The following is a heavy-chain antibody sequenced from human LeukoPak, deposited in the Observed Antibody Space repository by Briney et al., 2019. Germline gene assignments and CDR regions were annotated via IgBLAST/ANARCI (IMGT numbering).Heavy chain of an antibody. J-gene: IGHJ4*02. V-gene: IGHV5-51*01. CDR2: IYPGDSDT. CDR1: GYSFTSYW. CDR3: ARSEMGTFDY. Sequence: GESLKIFCKGAGYSFTSYWIGWVRQMPGKGLEGVGIIYPGDSDTRYSPSFQGQVTISADKSISTAYLPWSSLKASDTAMYYCARSEMGTFDYWGQGTLVTVPS. D-gene: IGHD5-24*01.